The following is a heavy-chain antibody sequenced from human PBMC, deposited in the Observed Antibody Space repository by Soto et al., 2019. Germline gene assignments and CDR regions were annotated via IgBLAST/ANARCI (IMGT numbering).Heavy chain of an antibody. CDR3: ARAELAERGYSYGSLDY. CDR1: GFTFSSYD. Sequence: EVQLVESGGGLVQPGGSLRLSCAASGFTFSSYDMHWVRQATGKGLEWVSAIGTAGDTYYPGSVKGRFTISRENAKNSLYLPMNSPGAEDTAVYYCARAELAERGYSYGSLDYWGQGTLVTVAA. J-gene: IGHJ4*02. V-gene: IGHV3-13*01. CDR2: IGTAGDT. D-gene: IGHD5-18*01.